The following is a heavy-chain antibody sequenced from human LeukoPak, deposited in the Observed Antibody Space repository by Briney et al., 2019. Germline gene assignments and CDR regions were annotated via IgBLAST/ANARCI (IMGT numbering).Heavy chain of an antibody. CDR3: ARDAAAADCSSTSCYFDY. J-gene: IGHJ4*02. V-gene: IGHV3-33*01. CDR1: GFTFSSYG. Sequence: GGSLRLSCAASGFTFSSYGMHWVRQAPGKGLEWVAVIWYDGSNKYYADSVKGRFTISRDNSKNTLYLQMNSLRAEDTAVYYCARDAAAADCSSTSCYFDYWGQGTLVTVSS. D-gene: IGHD2-2*01. CDR2: IWYDGSNK.